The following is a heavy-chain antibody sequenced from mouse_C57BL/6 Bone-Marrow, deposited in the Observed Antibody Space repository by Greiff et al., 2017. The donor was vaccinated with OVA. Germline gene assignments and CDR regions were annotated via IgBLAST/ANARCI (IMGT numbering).Heavy chain of an antibody. CDR1: GYTFTDYN. J-gene: IGHJ3*01. V-gene: IGHV1-18*01. CDR2: INPNNGGT. Sequence: EVQLQQSGPELVKPGASVKIPCKASGYTFTDYNMDWVKQSHGKSLEWIGDINPNNGGTIYNQKFKGKATLTVDKSSSTAYMALRSLPSEDTAVYYCARSSAGPAWFAYWGQGTLVTVSA. CDR3: ARSSAGPAWFAY.